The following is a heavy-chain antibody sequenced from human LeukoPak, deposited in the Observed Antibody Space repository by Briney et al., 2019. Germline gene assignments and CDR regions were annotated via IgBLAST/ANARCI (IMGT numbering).Heavy chain of an antibody. CDR1: GYTFTGYY. CDR2: IIPISGTA. CDR3: ARGYSSGRPPDY. D-gene: IGHD6-19*01. J-gene: IGHJ4*02. Sequence: ASVKVSCKASGYTFTGYYMHWVRQAPGQGLEWMGGIIPISGTANYAQKFQGRVTITADESTSTAYMELSSLRSEDTAVYYCARGYSSGRPPDYWGQGTLVTVSS. V-gene: IGHV1-69*13.